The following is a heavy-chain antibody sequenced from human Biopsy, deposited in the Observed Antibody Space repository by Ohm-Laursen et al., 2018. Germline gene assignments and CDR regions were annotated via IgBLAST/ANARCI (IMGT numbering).Heavy chain of an antibody. V-gene: IGHV4-39*01. D-gene: IGHD3-10*01. Sequence: TLSLTCTVSGVSSNGGRYYWNWIRHHPGKGLEWIGNIFYSANTYYNPSLKSRVTISVDTSNNQFSLKLSSLTAADTAVYYCARHSFGSGRDFWGQGTLVTVSS. CDR2: IFYSANT. CDR3: ARHSFGSGRDF. CDR1: GVSSNGGRYY. J-gene: IGHJ4*02.